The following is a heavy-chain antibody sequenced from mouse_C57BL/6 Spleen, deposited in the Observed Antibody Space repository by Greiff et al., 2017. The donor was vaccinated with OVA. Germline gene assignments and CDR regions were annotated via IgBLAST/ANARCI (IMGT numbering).Heavy chain of an antibody. CDR3: ARHEEEAQLGYYAMDY. J-gene: IGHJ4*01. D-gene: IGHD4-1*02. V-gene: IGHV1-62-2*01. CDR1: GYTFTEYT. CDR2: FYPGSGSI. Sequence: VQLQESGAELVKPGASVKLSCKASGYTFTEYTIHWVKQRSGQGLEWIGWFYPGSGSIKYNEKFKDKATLTADKSSSTVYMELSRLTSEDSAVYFCARHEEEAQLGYYAMDYWGQGTSVTVSS.